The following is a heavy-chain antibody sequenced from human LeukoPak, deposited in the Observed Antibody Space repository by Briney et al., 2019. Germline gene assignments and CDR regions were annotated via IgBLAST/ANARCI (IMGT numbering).Heavy chain of an antibody. V-gene: IGHV3-66*01. CDR2: IYSGGDT. J-gene: IGHJ4*02. Sequence: PGGSLRLSCAASGFTVSNNYLSWVRQAPGKGLEWVSLIYSGGDTYYVDSVKGRFTISRDISKNTLYLQMNSLRAEDTAVYYCARDGSSWLGAFDYWGQGTLVTVSS. D-gene: IGHD6-13*01. CDR1: GFTVSNNY. CDR3: ARDGSSWLGAFDY.